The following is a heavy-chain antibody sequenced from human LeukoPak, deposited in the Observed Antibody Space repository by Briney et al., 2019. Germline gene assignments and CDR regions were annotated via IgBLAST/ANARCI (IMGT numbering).Heavy chain of an antibody. Sequence: SETLSLTCTVSGGSISSGDYYWSWIRQPPGKGLEWIGYIYYSGSTYYNPSLKSRVTISVDTSKNQFSLKLSSVTAADTAVNYCARVTTVVSPFDYWGQGTLVTVSS. V-gene: IGHV4-30-4*08. CDR2: IYYSGST. D-gene: IGHD4-23*01. J-gene: IGHJ4*02. CDR3: ARVTTVVSPFDY. CDR1: GGSISSGDYY.